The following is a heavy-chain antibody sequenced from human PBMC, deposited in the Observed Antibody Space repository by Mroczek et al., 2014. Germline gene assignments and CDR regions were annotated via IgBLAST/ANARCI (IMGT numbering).Heavy chain of an antibody. D-gene: IGHD3-9*01. J-gene: IGHJ6*02. CDR1: GFTFSDYY. V-gene: IGHV3-11*01. CDR2: ISSSGSTI. CDR3: ARDQIETVGSDILTGYVLDGMDV. Sequence: VQLLESGGGLVKPGGSLRLSCAASGFTFSDYYMSWIRQAPGKGLEWVSYISSSGSTIYYADSVKGRFTISRDNAKNSLYLQMNSLRAEDTAVYYCARDQIETVGSDILTGYVLDGMDVWGQGTTVTVS.